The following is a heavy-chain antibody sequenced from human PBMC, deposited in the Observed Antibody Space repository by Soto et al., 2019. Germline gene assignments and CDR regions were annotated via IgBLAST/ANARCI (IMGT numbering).Heavy chain of an antibody. CDR3: AILNGYCISTNCHGYYGMDV. CDR2: MYSSENT. J-gene: IGHJ6*02. V-gene: IGHV4-39*01. Sequence: SETLSLTCSVSGGFVSSSSYSWGWIRQSPGKGLEWIGTMYSSENTYYKPSLLSRVTISVDTSKNEFSLRLSSVTAADTAVYYCAILNGYCISTNCHGYYGMDVWGQGTTVTVSS. D-gene: IGHD2-2*03. CDR1: GGFVSSSSYS.